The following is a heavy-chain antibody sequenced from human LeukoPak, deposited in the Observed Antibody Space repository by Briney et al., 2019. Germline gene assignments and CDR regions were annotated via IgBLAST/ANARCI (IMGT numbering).Heavy chain of an antibody. CDR3: AREGGSHRDFDF. CDR1: GASISSYY. D-gene: IGHD1-26*01. Sequence: PSETLSLTCTVSGASISSYYWSWIRQPPGKGLERLGYISYSGTTDYNPSLKSRVTISVDTSKNHFSLKLSSVTAADTALYYCAREGGSHRDFDFWGQGILVTVSS. V-gene: IGHV4-59*01. J-gene: IGHJ4*02. CDR2: ISYSGTT.